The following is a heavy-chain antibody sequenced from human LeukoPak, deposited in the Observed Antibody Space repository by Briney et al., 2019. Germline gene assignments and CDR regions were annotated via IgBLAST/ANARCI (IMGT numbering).Heavy chain of an antibody. V-gene: IGHV5-51*01. J-gene: IGHJ4*01. CDR3: ARHSSIAATDPMDY. D-gene: IGHD2-15*01. CDR1: GYTFTNHW. CDR2: IFPGDSDA. Sequence: GESLKIPCKGSGYTFTNHWIGWVRQMPGKGLEWMGIIFPGDSDARYSPSFQGQVTISVDKSSTTTYLHWASLKASDTAVYYCARHSSIAATDPMDYWGQGTLITVSS.